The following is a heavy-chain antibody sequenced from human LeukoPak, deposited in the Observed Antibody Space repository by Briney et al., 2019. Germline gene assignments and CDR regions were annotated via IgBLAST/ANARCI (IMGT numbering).Heavy chain of an antibody. CDR1: GGSINSYY. Sequence: PSETLSLTCTVSGGSINSYYWSWIRQPPGKGLEWIGYIYYSGSTNYNPSLKSRVTISVDTSKNQFSLKLSSVTAADTAVYYCARVGGDEYYFDYWGQGTLVTVSS. D-gene: IGHD2-21*02. CDR3: ARVGGDEYYFDY. J-gene: IGHJ4*02. CDR2: IYYSGST. V-gene: IGHV4-59*01.